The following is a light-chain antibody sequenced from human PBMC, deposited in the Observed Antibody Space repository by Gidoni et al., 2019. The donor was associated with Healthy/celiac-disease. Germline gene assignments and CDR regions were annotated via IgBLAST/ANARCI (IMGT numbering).Light chain of an antibody. CDR1: SLNIGAGYD. CDR3: QSYDSSLSGHVV. CDR2: GNS. J-gene: IGLJ2*01. V-gene: IGLV1-40*01. Sequence: QSVLTQPPSVSGAPGQRVTISCTGSSLNIGAGYDVHWYQQLPGTAPKLLIYGNSNRPSGVPDRFSGSKSGTSASLAITGLQAEDEADYYCQSYDSSLSGHVVFGGGTKLTVL.